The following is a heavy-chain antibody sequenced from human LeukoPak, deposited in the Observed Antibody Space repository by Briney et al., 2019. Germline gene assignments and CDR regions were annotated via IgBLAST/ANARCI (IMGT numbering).Heavy chain of an antibody. V-gene: IGHV3-21*01. J-gene: IGHJ6*02. CDR1: GFSCSTCG. CDR3: ARDWSSASGSSAHMDV. CDR2: ISKSSRYI. D-gene: IGHD3-10*01. Sequence: GGSLRLSCAASGFSCSTCGMIWVRQAPGKGLEWVASISKSSRYIYYADSLKGRFTISRDNAKNSLYLQLSSLRAEDTAVYYCARDWSSASGSSAHMDVWGQGTTVTVSS.